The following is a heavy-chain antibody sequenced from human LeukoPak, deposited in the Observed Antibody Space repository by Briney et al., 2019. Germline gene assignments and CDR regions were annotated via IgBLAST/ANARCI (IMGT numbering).Heavy chain of an antibody. Sequence: SETLSLTCAVYGGSFSGYYWSWIRQPPGKGQEWIGEINHSGSTNYNPPLKSRVTISVDTSKNQFSPKLSSVTAADTAVYYCARRGIALSNDYWGQGTLVTVSS. J-gene: IGHJ4*02. CDR1: GGSFSGYY. V-gene: IGHV4-34*01. D-gene: IGHD2-21*01. CDR2: INHSGST. CDR3: ARRGIALSNDY.